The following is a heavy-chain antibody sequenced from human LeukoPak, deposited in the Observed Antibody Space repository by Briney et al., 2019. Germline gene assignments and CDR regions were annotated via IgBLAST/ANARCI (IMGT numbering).Heavy chain of an antibody. CDR3: GRGATVWDW. J-gene: IGHJ4*02. Sequence: GGSLRLSCAASGFIFSSYSMAWVRQTPGKGLEWVSGISGSGDSAYYADSVKGRFTIFRGNYQNTLHLQMKSLRADDTAVYYCGRGATVWDWWGQGTLVTVSS. CDR1: GFIFSSYS. CDR2: ISGSGDSA. D-gene: IGHD3/OR15-3a*01. V-gene: IGHV3-23*01.